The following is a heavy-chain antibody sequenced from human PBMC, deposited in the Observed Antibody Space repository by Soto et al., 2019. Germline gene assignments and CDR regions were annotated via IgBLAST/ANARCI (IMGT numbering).Heavy chain of an antibody. J-gene: IGHJ4*02. CDR1: GFTFSSYA. CDR2: ISYDGINK. V-gene: IGHV3-30-3*01. CDR3: ARDRGYSGYDGVDY. D-gene: IGHD5-12*01. Sequence: GGSLRLSCAASGFTFSSYARHWVRQAPCKWLEWVSFISYDGINKYYADSVKGRFTISRDNSKNTLYLQMNSLRAEDTAVYYCARDRGYSGYDGVDYWGQGTLVTVSS.